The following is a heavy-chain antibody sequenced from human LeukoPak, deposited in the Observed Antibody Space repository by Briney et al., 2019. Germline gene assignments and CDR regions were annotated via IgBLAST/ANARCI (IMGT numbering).Heavy chain of an antibody. Sequence: GESLKISCAASGFTFSSYGMHWVRQAPGKGLEWVAVISYDGSNKYYADSVKGRFTISRDNSKNTLYLQMNSLRAEDTAVYYCAKDLSTGSPGWFDPWGQGTLVTVSS. V-gene: IGHV3-30*18. CDR2: ISYDGSNK. D-gene: IGHD5/OR15-5a*01. J-gene: IGHJ5*02. CDR3: AKDLSTGSPGWFDP. CDR1: GFTFSSYG.